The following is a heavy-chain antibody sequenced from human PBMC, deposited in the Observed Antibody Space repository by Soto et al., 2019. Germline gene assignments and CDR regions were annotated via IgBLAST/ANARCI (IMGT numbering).Heavy chain of an antibody. J-gene: IGHJ5*02. D-gene: IGHD3-22*01. Sequence: QVQLQESGPGLVKPSQTLSLTCTVSGDSITSGAYYWSWIRQLPGKGLEWIGYISNSGRTYSNPSLKSRLSMSLDTSENQFSLKLTSVTAADTAISFCARARQYYDCEFDPWGQGILVTVSS. CDR1: GDSITSGAYY. V-gene: IGHV4-31*03. CDR2: ISNSGRT. CDR3: ARARQYYDCEFDP.